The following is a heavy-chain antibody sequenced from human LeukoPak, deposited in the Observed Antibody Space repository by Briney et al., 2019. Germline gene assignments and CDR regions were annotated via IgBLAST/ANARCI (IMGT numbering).Heavy chain of an antibody. CDR1: GFTFSSYS. J-gene: IGHJ4*02. CDR3: ARGRDIVVVPAAIGY. CDR2: ISSSSSYI. D-gene: IGHD2-2*01. Sequence: GGSLRLSCAGSGFTFSSYSMNWVRQAPGKGLEWVSSISSSSSYIYYADSVKGRFTISRDNAKNSLYLQMNSLRAEDTAMYYCARGRDIVVVPAAIGYWGQGTLVTVSS. V-gene: IGHV3-21*01.